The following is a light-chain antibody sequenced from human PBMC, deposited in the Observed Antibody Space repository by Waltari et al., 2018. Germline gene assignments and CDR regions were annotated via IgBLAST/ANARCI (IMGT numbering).Light chain of an antibody. Sequence: QSALTQPRSVSGSPGQSVTISCTGTSSDVGGYNYVSWYQQHPGKAPNLMIYDVSNRPSGVPDRFSGSKSGNTASLTISGLQAEDEADYYCCSYAGSYTFWVFGGGTKLTVL. V-gene: IGLV2-11*01. CDR1: SSDVGGYNY. CDR2: DVS. CDR3: CSYAGSYTFWV. J-gene: IGLJ3*02.